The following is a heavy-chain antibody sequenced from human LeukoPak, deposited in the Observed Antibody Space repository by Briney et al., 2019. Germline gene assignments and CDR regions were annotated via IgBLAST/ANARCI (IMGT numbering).Heavy chain of an antibody. J-gene: IGHJ5*02. V-gene: IGHV4-39*07. CDR1: GGSISSSTYY. CDR3: ARDLDYYDSTWFDP. Sequence: SETLSLTCTVSGGSISSSTYYWGWIRQPPGKGLEWIGSITYSGSTYYNPSLKSRVTISVDTSKNQFSLKLISVTAADTAVYYCARDLDYYDSTWFDPWGQGTLVSVSS. D-gene: IGHD3-22*01. CDR2: ITYSGST.